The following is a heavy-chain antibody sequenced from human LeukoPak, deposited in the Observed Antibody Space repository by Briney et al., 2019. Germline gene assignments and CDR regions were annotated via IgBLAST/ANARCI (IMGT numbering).Heavy chain of an antibody. CDR3: ARDPGDYHGMDV. CDR2: IGTAGDT. CDR1: GFTFSSYD. J-gene: IGHJ6*02. Sequence: PGGSLRLSCAASGFTFSSYDMHWVRHATGKGLEWVSAIGTAGDTYYPGSVKGRFTISRENAKNSLYLQMNSLRAGDTAVYYCARDPGDYHGMDVWGQGTTVTVSS. V-gene: IGHV3-13*01.